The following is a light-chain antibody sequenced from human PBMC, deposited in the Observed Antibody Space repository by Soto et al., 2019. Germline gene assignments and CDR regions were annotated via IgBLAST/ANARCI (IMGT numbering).Light chain of an antibody. Sequence: QSVLTQPPSVSGAPGQRVTISCTGSSSNIGAGYDVPWYQQLPGTAPKLLIYGNSNRPSGVPDRFPGSKSGTSASLAITGLQAEDEADYYCQPYDSSLSAVVFGEGTKL. CDR1: SSNIGAGYD. CDR2: GNS. CDR3: QPYDSSLSAVV. J-gene: IGLJ2*01. V-gene: IGLV1-40*01.